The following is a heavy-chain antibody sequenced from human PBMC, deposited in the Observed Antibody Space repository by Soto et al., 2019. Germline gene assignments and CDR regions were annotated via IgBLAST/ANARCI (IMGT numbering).Heavy chain of an antibody. Sequence: ASVKVSCKASGYTFSSYGISWVRQAPGQGLEWLGWISPYNDDTKYAQKVQGRVFMTTDTPSKTAYLDLRSLRSDDTAVYYCARGGYYDSSGSRDYHYYGMNVWGQGTTVTVSS. J-gene: IGHJ6*02. D-gene: IGHD3-22*01. CDR1: GYTFSSYG. CDR2: ISPYNDDT. CDR3: ARGGYYDSSGSRDYHYYGMNV. V-gene: IGHV1-18*01.